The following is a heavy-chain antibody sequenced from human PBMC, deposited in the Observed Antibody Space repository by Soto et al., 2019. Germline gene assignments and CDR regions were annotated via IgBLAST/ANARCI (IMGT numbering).Heavy chain of an antibody. CDR3: ARDANVVAADY. Sequence: QVQLVQSGAEVKKPGASVKVSCKASGYTFTSYAMHWVRQAPRQRLEWMGWINAGNGNTKYSQKFQGRVTITRDTSASTAYMELSSLRSEDTAVYYCARDANVVAADYWGQGTLVTVSS. CDR2: INAGNGNT. CDR1: GYTFTSYA. V-gene: IGHV1-3*01. J-gene: IGHJ4*02. D-gene: IGHD2-15*01.